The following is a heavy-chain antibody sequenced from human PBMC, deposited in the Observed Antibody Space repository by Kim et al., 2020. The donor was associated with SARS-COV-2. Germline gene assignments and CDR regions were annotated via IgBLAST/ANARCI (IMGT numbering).Heavy chain of an antibody. CDR2: IYHSGST. J-gene: IGHJ6*02. Sequence: SETLSLTCAVSGGSISSGGYSWSWIRQPPGKGLEWIGYIYHSGSTYYNPSLKSRVTISVDRSKNQFSLKLSSVTAADTAVYYCAREEGAYGDYDHGGYGMDVWGQGTTVTVSS. V-gene: IGHV4-30-2*01. CDR3: AREEGAYGDYDHGGYGMDV. CDR1: GGSISSGGYS. D-gene: IGHD4-17*01.